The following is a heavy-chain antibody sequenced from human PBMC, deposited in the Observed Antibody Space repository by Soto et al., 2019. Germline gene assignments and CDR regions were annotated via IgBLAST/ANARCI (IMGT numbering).Heavy chain of an antibody. CDR3: ATGGLPTPADY. CDR1: GGSIDSLSYY. Sequence: QVQLRESGPGLVKPSQTLSLTCTVSGGSIDSLSYYWTWIRQQPGRGLEWLGYIYYTGRTYYNPALKSPLIISADTSKNQSSLKLTSVTAADTAVYYCATGGLPTPADYWGQGTLFTVSS. J-gene: IGHJ4*02. CDR2: IYYTGRT. D-gene: IGHD7-27*01. V-gene: IGHV4-31*01.